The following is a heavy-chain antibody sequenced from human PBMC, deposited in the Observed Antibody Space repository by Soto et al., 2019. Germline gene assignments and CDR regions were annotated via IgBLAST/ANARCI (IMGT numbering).Heavy chain of an antibody. CDR1: GGSISSGDYY. CDR2: IYYSGST. CDR3: ARDHRFLELTGGMDV. V-gene: IGHV4-30-4*01. Sequence: PSETLCLTCTVSGGSISSGDYYWSWIRQPPGKGLEWIGYIYYSGSTYYNPALKSRVTISVDTSKNQFSLKLSSVTAADTAVYYCARDHRFLELTGGMDVWGQGTTVTVSS. J-gene: IGHJ6*02. D-gene: IGHD3-3*01.